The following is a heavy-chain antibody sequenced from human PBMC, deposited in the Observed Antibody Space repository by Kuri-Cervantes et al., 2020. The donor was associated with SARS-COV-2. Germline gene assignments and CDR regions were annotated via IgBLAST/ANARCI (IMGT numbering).Heavy chain of an antibody. CDR2: IGTAGDT. CDR3: ASKHLYDIIVESDSYLKVAYYYMDV. V-gene: IGHV3-13*03. CDR1: GFTFSSYD. Sequence: GESLKISCAACGFTFSSYDMHWVRQATGKGLEWVTAIGTAGDTYYPGSVKGQFTISRENAKNSLYLQMNSLRAGDTAVYYCASKHLYDIIVESDSYLKVAYYYMDVWGKGTTVTVSS. D-gene: IGHD2-21*01. J-gene: IGHJ6*03.